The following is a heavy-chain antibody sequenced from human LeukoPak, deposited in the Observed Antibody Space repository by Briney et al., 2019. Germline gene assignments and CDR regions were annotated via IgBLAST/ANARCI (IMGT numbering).Heavy chain of an antibody. CDR2: TYYRPKWSN. Sequence: SQTLSLTCDISGDSVSSNSAAWNWIRQSPSRGLEWLGKTYYRPKWSNDYAVSVKSRITLNPDTSKNQFSLQLNSVTPEDTAVYYCARDRGSCSGGSCHSLGFDYWGQGTLVTVSS. CDR3: ARDRGSCSGGSCHSLGFDY. J-gene: IGHJ4*02. D-gene: IGHD2-15*01. CDR1: GDSVSSNSAA. V-gene: IGHV6-1*01.